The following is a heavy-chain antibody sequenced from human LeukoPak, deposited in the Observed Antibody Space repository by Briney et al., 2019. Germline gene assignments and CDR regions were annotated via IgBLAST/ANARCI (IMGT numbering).Heavy chain of an antibody. J-gene: IGHJ5*02. D-gene: IGHD3-9*01. CDR1: GFTLSSYW. Sequence: AGGSLRLSCATSGFTLSSYWMHWVRQVPGKGLEWLSRINNDGVSTSYADSVKGRFTISRDNAKNTLYLRMNSLRAEDTAVYYCARAWLLSESAWGQGTLVTVSS. V-gene: IGHV3-74*01. CDR3: ARAWLLSESA. CDR2: INNDGVST.